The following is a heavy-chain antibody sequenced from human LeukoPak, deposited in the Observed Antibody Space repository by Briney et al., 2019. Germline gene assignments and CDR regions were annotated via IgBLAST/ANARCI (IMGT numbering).Heavy chain of an antibody. CDR2: ISGSGGST. Sequence: GGSLRLSCAASGFTFSSYAMSWVRQAPGKGLEWVSAISGSGGSTYYADSVKGRFTISRDNSKNTLYLQMNSLRAEDTAVYYCAKGKEFHDYGDYGDAFDIWGQGTMVTVSS. V-gene: IGHV3-23*01. CDR3: AKGKEFHDYGDYGDAFDI. CDR1: GFTFSSYA. J-gene: IGHJ3*02. D-gene: IGHD4-17*01.